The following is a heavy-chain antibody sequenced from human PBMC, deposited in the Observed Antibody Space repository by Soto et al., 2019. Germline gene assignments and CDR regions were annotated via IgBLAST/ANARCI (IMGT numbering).Heavy chain of an antibody. CDR2: IYPGDSDT. Sequence: PGESLKISCKGAGYSFTSYFIVWVRQMPGKGLEWMGIIYPGDSDTRYSPSFQGQVTISADKSISTAYLQWSSLKASDTAMYYCARSGYCSGGSCYPLPFDYWGQGTLVTVSS. D-gene: IGHD2-15*01. V-gene: IGHV5-51*01. CDR3: ARSGYCSGGSCYPLPFDY. CDR1: GYSFTSYF. J-gene: IGHJ4*02.